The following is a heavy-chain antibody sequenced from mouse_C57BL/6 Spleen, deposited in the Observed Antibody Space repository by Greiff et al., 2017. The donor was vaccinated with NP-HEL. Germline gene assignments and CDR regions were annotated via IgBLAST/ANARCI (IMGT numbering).Heavy chain of an antibody. D-gene: IGHD2-2*01. Sequence: QVQLQQPGAELVKPGASVKLSCKASGYTFTSYWMHWVKQRPGQGLEWIGMIHPNSGSTNYNEKFKSKATLTVDKSSSTAYMQHSRLTAEGSAVYYCASGYDYYAMDCWGQGTSVTVSS. CDR3: ASGYDYYAMDC. CDR2: IHPNSGST. J-gene: IGHJ4*01. V-gene: IGHV1-64*01. CDR1: GYTFTSYW.